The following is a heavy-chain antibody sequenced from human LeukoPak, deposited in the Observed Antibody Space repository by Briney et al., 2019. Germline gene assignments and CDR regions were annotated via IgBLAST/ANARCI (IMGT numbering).Heavy chain of an antibody. CDR1: GGSISSYY. V-gene: IGHV4-59*01. Sequence: SETLSLTCTVSGGSISSYYWSWIRQPPGKGLEWNGYIYYSGSTNYNPSLKSRVTISVDTSKNQFSLKLSSVTAADTAVYYCARGLPAVWRGLYYYYYMDVWGKGTTVTVSS. CDR2: IYYSGST. D-gene: IGHD3-16*01. CDR3: ARGLPAVWRGLYYYYYMDV. J-gene: IGHJ6*03.